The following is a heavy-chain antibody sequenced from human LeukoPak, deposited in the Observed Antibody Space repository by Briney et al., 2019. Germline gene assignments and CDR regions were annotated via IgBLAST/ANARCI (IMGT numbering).Heavy chain of an antibody. CDR3: AKDRMDPVNY. CDR1: GFTFTNHG. V-gene: IGHV3-23*01. D-gene: IGHD2-2*03. Sequence: PGGSLRLSCAASGFTFTNHGMSWVRQALGKGLEGVSAITGSGDRTYYADSVKGRFTISRDNSKNTLYLQMNSLRAEDTALYYCAKDRMDPVNYWGQGTLVTVSS. J-gene: IGHJ4*02. CDR2: ITGSGDRT.